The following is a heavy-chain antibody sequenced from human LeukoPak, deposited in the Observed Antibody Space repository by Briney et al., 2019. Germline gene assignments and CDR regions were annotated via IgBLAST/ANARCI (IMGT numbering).Heavy chain of an antibody. J-gene: IGHJ4*02. CDR3: ARQGYCSSTSCYKGGGSYFDY. D-gene: IGHD2-2*02. CDR2: IYHSGST. CDR1: GYSISSGYY. Sequence: PSETLSLXCAVSGYSISSGYYWGWIRQPPGKGLEWIGSIYHSGSTYYNPSLKSRVTISVDTSKNQFSLKLSSVTAADTAVYYYARQGYCSSTSCYKGGGSYFDYWGQGTLVTVSS. V-gene: IGHV4-38-2*01.